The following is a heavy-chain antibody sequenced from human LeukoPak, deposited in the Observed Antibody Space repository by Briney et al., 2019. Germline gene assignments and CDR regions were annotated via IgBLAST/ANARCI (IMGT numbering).Heavy chain of an antibody. V-gene: IGHV3-23*01. CDR3: AKPPSGWMRGGFDY. D-gene: IGHD6-19*01. J-gene: IGHJ4*02. Sequence: GGSLRLSCAASGFTFSSYAMSWVRQAPGKGLEWVSAVSGNGGNTYYTDSVKGRFAISRDNSKNTLYLQMNRLRAEDTAVYHCAKPPSGWMRGGFDYWGQGTLVTVSS. CDR1: GFTFSSYA. CDR2: VSGNGGNT.